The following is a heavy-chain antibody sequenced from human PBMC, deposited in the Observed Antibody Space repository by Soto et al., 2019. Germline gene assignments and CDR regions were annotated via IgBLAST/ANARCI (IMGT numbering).Heavy chain of an antibody. J-gene: IGHJ6*02. D-gene: IGHD6-13*01. CDR1: GYTFTGYY. CDR3: ARHTDSSSWYYVPYSYDDGMDV. CDR2: INPNSGGT. Sequence: ASVKVSCKASGYTFTGYYMHWVRQAPGQGLEWMGWINPNSGGTNYAQKLQGRVTMTRDTSISTVYMELSRLRSDDTAVYYCARHTDSSSWYYVPYSYDDGMDVWGQGTTVTVSS. V-gene: IGHV1-2*02.